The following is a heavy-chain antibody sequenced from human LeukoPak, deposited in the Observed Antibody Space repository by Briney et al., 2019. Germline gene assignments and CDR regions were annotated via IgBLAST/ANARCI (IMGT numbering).Heavy chain of an antibody. CDR3: ARGPSTKYQLLSDY. Sequence: ASVKVSCKASGYTFTSYGISWVRQAPGQGLEWMGWISAYNGNTNYAQKLQGRVTMTTDTSTSTASMELRSLRSDDTAVYYCARGPSTKYQLLSDYWGQGTLVTVSS. D-gene: IGHD2-2*01. CDR2: ISAYNGNT. V-gene: IGHV1-18*04. J-gene: IGHJ4*02. CDR1: GYTFTSYG.